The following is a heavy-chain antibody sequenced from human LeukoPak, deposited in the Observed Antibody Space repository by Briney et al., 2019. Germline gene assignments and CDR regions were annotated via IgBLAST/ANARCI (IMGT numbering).Heavy chain of an antibody. D-gene: IGHD3-9*01. V-gene: IGHV4-4*02. CDR1: GASISSYNW. CDR2: IYHSGST. J-gene: IGHJ4*02. Sequence: SGTLSLTCAVSGASISSYNWWAWVRRPPGKGLEWIGEIYHSGSTNYNPSLKSRVTISVDNSKNQFSLKLRSVTAADTAIYYCARDLGQYSDSGTGNIDYWGRGTLVTVSS. CDR3: ARDLGQYSDSGTGNIDY.